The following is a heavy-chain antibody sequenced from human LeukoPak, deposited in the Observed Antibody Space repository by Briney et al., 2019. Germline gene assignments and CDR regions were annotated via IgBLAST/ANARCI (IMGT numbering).Heavy chain of an antibody. J-gene: IGHJ4*02. CDR2: IIPIFGTA. CDR1: ARTFSSYA. D-gene: IGHD5-18*01. V-gene: IGHV1-69*06. Sequence: SVKVSCKASARTFSSYAISWVRQAPGQGLEWMGGIIPIFGTADYAQKCQGRVRITANKSTSTAYMVLSGLRSEDTAGYYRATGALHTAMVHFDYWGQGTLVTVSS. CDR3: ATGALHTAMVHFDY.